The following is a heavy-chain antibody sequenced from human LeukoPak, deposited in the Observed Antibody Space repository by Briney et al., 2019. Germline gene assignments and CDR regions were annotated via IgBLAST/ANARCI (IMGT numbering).Heavy chain of an antibody. D-gene: IGHD3-22*01. Sequence: PGGSLRLSCAAAGFTFSKTWMSWVRQAPGKGLAWVASINEDGSEKQYVDSVKGRVTISRDNAKNSLYLQMNSLRAEDTAVYYCAKKPGHYYDSSGYSREYYFDYWGQGTLVTVSS. J-gene: IGHJ4*02. V-gene: IGHV3-7*03. CDR3: AKKPGHYYDSSGYSREYYFDY. CDR1: GFTFSKTW. CDR2: INEDGSEK.